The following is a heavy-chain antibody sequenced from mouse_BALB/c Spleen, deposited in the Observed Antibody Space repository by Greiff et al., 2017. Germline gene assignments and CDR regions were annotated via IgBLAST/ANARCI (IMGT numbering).Heavy chain of an antibody. CDR3: ARGRKDGNFFAY. CDR1: GYAFTNYL. CDR2: INPGSGGT. D-gene: IGHD2-1*01. Sequence: VQLQQSGAELVRPGTSVKVSCKASGYAFTNYLIEWVKQRPGQGLEWIGVINPGSGGTNYNEKFKGKATLTADKSSSTAYMQLSSLTSDDSAVYFCARGRKDGNFFAYWGQGTLVTVAA. V-gene: IGHV1-54*01. J-gene: IGHJ3*01.